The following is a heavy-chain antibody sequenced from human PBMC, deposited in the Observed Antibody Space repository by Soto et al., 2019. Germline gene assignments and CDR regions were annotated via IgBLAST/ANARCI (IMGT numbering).Heavy chain of an antibody. V-gene: IGHV1-69*06. CDR2: IIPIFDSA. CDR3: GRDIGYDRRAFDI. CDR1: GGTKSTKA. D-gene: IGHD2-15*01. Sequence: GASVELCCKDPGGTKSTKARKWVRQDPGQGLEWMGGIIPIFDSANYAQKFQDRLTITADKSRGTVYMELSSLGSEDTAVYYCGRDIGYDRRAFDIWGQGTVVTVSS. J-gene: IGHJ3*02.